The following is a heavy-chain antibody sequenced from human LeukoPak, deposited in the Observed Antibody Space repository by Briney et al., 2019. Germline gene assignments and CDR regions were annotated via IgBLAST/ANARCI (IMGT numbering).Heavy chain of an antibody. CDR3: ARDRGQRVYGSGSLWTNYYYSYYMDV. V-gene: IGHV4-34*01. Sequence: SETLSLTCAVCGGSFSGYYWSWIRQPPGKGGEWSGEINHSGSTNYNPSLKSRVTISVETSKNQLYLKRSSVTAADKTVYYCARDRGQRVYGSGSLWTNYYYSYYMDVWGKGTTVTVSS. J-gene: IGHJ6*03. CDR1: GGSFSGYY. D-gene: IGHD3-10*01. CDR2: INHSGST.